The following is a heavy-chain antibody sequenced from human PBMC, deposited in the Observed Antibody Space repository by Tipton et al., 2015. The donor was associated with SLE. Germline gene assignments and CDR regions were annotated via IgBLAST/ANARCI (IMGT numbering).Heavy chain of an antibody. V-gene: IGHV3-30-3*01. CDR1: GFTFSSYA. D-gene: IGHD3-22*01. Sequence: SLRLSCAASGFTFSSYAMHWVRQAPGKGLEWVAVISYDGSNKYYADSVKGRFTISRDNSKNTLYLQMNSLRAEDTAVYYCARDVMIVVGHFDYWGQGTLVTVSS. CDR2: ISYDGSNK. J-gene: IGHJ4*02. CDR3: ARDVMIVVGHFDY.